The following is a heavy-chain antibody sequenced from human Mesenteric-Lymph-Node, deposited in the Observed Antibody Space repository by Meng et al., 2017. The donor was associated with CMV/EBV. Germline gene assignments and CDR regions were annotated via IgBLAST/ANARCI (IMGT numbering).Heavy chain of an antibody. D-gene: IGHD2-2*01. J-gene: IGHJ4*02. CDR2: IYHSGST. CDR3: ARFASPQSRYFDY. V-gene: IGHV4-59*01. Sequence: SETLSLTCTVSGGSISSYYWSWIRQPPGKGLEWIGYIYHSGSTNYNPSLKSRSTISVDTSKNQFSLNLSSVTAADTAVYYCARFASPQSRYFDYWGQGTLVTVSS. CDR1: GGSISSYY.